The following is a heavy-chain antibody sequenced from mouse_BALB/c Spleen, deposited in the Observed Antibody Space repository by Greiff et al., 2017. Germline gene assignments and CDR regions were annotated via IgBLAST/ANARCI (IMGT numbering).Heavy chain of an antibody. V-gene: IGHV3-6*02. CDR3: ARGDDGYPPFAY. D-gene: IGHD2-3*01. Sequence: VQLQQSGPGLVKPSQSLSLTCSVTGYSITSGYYWNWIRQFPGNKLEWMGYISYDGSNNYNPSLKNRISITRDTSKNQFFLKLNSVTTEDTATYYCARGDDGYPPFAYWGQGTLVTVSA. CDR2: ISYDGSN. CDR1: GYSITSGYY. J-gene: IGHJ3*01.